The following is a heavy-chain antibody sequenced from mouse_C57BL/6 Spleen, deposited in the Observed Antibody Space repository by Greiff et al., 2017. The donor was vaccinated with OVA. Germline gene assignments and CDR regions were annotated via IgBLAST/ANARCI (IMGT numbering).Heavy chain of an antibody. CDR1: GFSLTSYG. J-gene: IGHJ4*01. CDR3: ARSPYGNCCAMDY. V-gene: IGHV2-6*03. CDR2: IWSDGST. D-gene: IGHD2-1*01. Sequence: VQLQESGPGLVAPSQSLSITCTVSGFSLTSYGVHWVRQPPGKGLEWLVVIWSDGSTTYNSALKSRLSISKDNSKSQVFLKMNSLQTDDTAMYCCARSPYGNCCAMDYWGQGTSVTVSS.